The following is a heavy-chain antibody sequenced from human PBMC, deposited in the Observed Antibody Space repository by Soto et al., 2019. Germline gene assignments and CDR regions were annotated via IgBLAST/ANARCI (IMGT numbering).Heavy chain of an antibody. CDR3: ARTHTSNCISTSCYAVWFDP. CDR1: GFTFSEYY. CDR2: ISSSGSTI. D-gene: IGHD2-2*01. V-gene: IGHV3-11*01. Sequence: QEQLVESGGGLVKPGGSLRLYCAASGFTFSEYYMSWIRQAPGKGLEWVSYISSSGSTIYYADSVKGRFTISRDNAKNSLYLQMNSLRAEDTAVYYCARTHTSNCISTSCYAVWFDPWGQGTLVTVSS. J-gene: IGHJ5*02.